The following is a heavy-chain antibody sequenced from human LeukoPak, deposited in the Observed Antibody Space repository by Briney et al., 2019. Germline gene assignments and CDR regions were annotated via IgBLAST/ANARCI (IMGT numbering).Heavy chain of an antibody. CDR1: GLTFRSYW. V-gene: IGHV3-74*01. CDR3: ARDGPQSSQNYYYGMDV. CDR2: INSDGSST. Sequence: GGSLRLSCEASGLTFRSYWMHWVRQAPGKGLVWVSRINSDGSSTSYADFVKGRFTISRDNAKNTLYLQMNSLRAEDTAVYYCARDGPQSSQNYYYGMDVWGQGTTVTVSS. D-gene: IGHD6-19*01. J-gene: IGHJ6*02.